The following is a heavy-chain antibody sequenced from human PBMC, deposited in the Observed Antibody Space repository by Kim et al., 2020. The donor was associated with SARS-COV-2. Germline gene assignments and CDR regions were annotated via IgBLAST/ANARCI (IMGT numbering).Heavy chain of an antibody. Sequence: DSVKGRFTITTDNAKQSLYLQMNSLGAEATALYYCARMEDSGPLPIYFDYWGQGTLVTVSS. D-gene: IGHD2-15*01. J-gene: IGHJ4*02. V-gene: IGHV3-20*03. CDR3: ARMEDSGPLPIYFDY.